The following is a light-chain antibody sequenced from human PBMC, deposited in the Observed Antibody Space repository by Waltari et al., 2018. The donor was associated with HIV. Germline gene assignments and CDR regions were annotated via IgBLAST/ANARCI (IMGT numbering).Light chain of an antibody. CDR2: WAS. CDR1: PSLLYSSNNNNY. CDR3: QQYYTTPRT. V-gene: IGKV4-1*01. Sequence: DLVMTPSPDSRAVSLGEPPAINCRSSPSLLYSSNNNNYLAWYQHKPGQPPKLLIYWASTRESGVADRCSGSESGTDFTLTISSLQADDVAVYYGQQYYTTPRTFGQGTKLEIK. J-gene: IGKJ2*01.